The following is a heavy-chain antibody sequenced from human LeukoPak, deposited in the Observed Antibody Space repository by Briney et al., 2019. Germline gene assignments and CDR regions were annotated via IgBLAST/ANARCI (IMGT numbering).Heavy chain of an antibody. J-gene: IGHJ6*02. CDR3: VIRPIQQHYGLDV. Sequence: SLQIFCKASGYCFTTSWISWVRQVARKSLEGMAIINPAVSDTRYSPPFRGQVTISAAKSIRTVYLQWTSLGASDTAIYFCVIRPIQQHYGLDVWGQGTTVTVSS. D-gene: IGHD1-1*01. V-gene: IGHV5-51*01. CDR2: INPAVSDT. CDR1: GYCFTTSW.